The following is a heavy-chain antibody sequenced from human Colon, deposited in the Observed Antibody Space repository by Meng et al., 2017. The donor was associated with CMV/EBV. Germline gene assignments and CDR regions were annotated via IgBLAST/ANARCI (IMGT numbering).Heavy chain of an antibody. D-gene: IGHD1-26*01. CDR2: IRHKAGGYST. CDR3: TRDGGSYDFADY. V-gene: IGHV3-72*01. Sequence: GESLKISCAASGFIFSDYRMDWIRQAPGKGLEWVARIRHKAGGYSTEYAASVRGRFTVSRDDSKNSLYLQMSSLRTEDTAVYHCTRDGGSYDFADYWGQGTLVPSPQ. CDR1: GFIFSDYR. J-gene: IGHJ4*02.